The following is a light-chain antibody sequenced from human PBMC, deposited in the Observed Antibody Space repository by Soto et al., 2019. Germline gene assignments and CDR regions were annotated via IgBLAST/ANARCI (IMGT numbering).Light chain of an antibody. V-gene: IGKV3D-15*01. CDR1: QSVNSH. J-gene: IGKJ4*01. CDR2: GES. Sequence: EIVMTQSPASLSVSPGERVTLSCRASQSVNSHLAWYQQKPGQAPRLLILGESTRATGTPARFSGSGSGTDFTLTISSLQSADFAVYYCQHYNNWPLTVGGGTKVEIK. CDR3: QHYNNWPLT.